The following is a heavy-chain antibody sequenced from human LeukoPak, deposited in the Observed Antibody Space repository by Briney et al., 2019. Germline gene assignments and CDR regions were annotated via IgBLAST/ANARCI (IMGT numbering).Heavy chain of an antibody. CDR3: AKDKSPYYYYYMDG. CDR2: IWYDGSNK. Sequence: GRSLRLSCAASGFTFSSYGMHWVRQAPGKGLEWVAVIWYDGSNKYYADSVKGRFTICRHNHTNTLYPEMTSLRAEDTAVYYCAKDKSPYYYYYMDGWGKGTTVTVSS. CDR1: GFTFSSYG. J-gene: IGHJ6*03. V-gene: IGHV3-33*06.